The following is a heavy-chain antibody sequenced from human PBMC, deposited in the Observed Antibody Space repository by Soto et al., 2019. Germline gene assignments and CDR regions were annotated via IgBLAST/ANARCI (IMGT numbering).Heavy chain of an antibody. V-gene: IGHV1-18*01. CDR1: GYIFVNYG. CDR2: ISPYSGNT. J-gene: IGHJ6*02. Sequence: QVQLVQSGDEVRKPGSSVKVSCKASGYIFVNYGIAWVRQAPGQGLEWMGWISPYSGNTHYASKVQGRRTMTTDTXXXXXXXXXXXXXXXXXXXXXXXXXXXXXXXXXPDIWGQGTTVTVSS. CDR3: XXXXXXXXXXXPDI.